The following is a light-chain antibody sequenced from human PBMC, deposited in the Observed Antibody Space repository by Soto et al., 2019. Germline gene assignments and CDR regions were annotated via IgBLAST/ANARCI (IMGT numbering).Light chain of an antibody. CDR3: AAWDDSLNGRV. CDR2: SNN. J-gene: IGLJ3*02. V-gene: IGLV1-44*01. CDR1: SSNIGSNN. Sequence: QSVLTQPPSASGTPGQRVTISCSGGSSNIGSNNVNWYQQFPGTAPKLLIYSNNQRPSGVPDRFSGSKSGTSASLAISGLQSEDEAAYYCAAWDDSLNGRVFGGGTKLTVL.